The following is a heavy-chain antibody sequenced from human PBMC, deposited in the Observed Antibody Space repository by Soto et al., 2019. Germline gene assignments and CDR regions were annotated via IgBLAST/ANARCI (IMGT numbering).Heavy chain of an antibody. V-gene: IGHV3-23*01. CDR3: AKVSLAVAGFGYFDY. CDR2: ISGSGGST. CDR1: GFTFSSYA. Sequence: PGGSLRLSCAASGFTFSSYAMSWVRQAPGKGLEWVSAISGSGGSTYYADSVKGRFTISRDNSKNTLYLQMNSLRAEDTAVHYCAKVSLAVAGFGYFDYWGQGTLVTVSS. D-gene: IGHD6-19*01. J-gene: IGHJ4*02.